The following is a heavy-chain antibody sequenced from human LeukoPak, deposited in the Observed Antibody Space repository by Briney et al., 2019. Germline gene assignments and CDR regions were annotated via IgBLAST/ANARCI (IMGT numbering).Heavy chain of an antibody. D-gene: IGHD3-10*01. J-gene: IGHJ4*02. CDR1: GFTFTTYA. V-gene: IGHV3-23*01. CDR3: AKGHYFGSGSSLDYFDY. Sequence: GGSLRLSCVASGFTFTTYAMSWVRQAPGKGLEWVSTISGSGGSTYNADSVKGRFTVSRDNSKNTLFLQMNSLRAEDTAVYYCAKGHYFGSGSSLDYFDYWGQGNLVTVSS. CDR2: ISGSGGST.